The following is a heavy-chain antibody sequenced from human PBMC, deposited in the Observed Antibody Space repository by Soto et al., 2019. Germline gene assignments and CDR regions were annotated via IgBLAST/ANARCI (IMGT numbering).Heavy chain of an antibody. CDR2: IYSGGST. CDR3: ARASSGGSWHYYYYGMDV. V-gene: IGHV3-53*01. J-gene: IGHJ6*02. Sequence: EVQLVESGGGLIQPGGSLRLSCAASGFTVSSNYMSWVRQAPGKGLEWVSVIYSGGSTYYADSVKGRFTISRDNSKNTLYLQMNSLRAEDTAVYYCARASSGGSWHYYYYGMDVWGQGTTVTVSS. CDR1: GFTVSSNY. D-gene: IGHD2-15*01.